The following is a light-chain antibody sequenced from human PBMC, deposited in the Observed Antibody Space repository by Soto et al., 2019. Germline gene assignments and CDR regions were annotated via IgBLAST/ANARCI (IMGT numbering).Light chain of an antibody. CDR3: AAWDDSLSGHVV. V-gene: IGLV1-44*01. CDR2: SNN. J-gene: IGLJ2*01. Sequence: QLVLTQPPSASGTPGQRVTISCSGSSSNIGSNTVNWYQQLPGTAPKLLIYSNNQRPSGVPDRFSGSKSGTSASLAISGLRSEDEADYYCAAWDDSLSGHVVFGGGTKLTVL. CDR1: SSNIGSNT.